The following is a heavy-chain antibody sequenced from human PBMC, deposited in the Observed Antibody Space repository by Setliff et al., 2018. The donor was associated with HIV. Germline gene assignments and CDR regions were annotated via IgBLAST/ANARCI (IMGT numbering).Heavy chain of an antibody. J-gene: IGHJ6*03. Sequence: PSETLSLTCTVSGGSISSYYWSWIRQPPGKGLEWIGYIYYSGSTSYNPSLKSRVTISVDTSKKQFSLKLRSVTAADTAVYYCAREGGVDLPTMDVWGKGTTGTVS. CDR2: IYYSGST. D-gene: IGHD2-15*01. CDR1: GGSISSYY. V-gene: IGHV4-59*01. CDR3: AREGGVDLPTMDV.